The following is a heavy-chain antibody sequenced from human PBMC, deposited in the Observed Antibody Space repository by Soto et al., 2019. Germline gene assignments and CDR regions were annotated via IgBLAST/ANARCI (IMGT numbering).Heavy chain of an antibody. D-gene: IGHD3-3*01. J-gene: IGHJ5*01. Sequence: PSETLSLTCTVSGDSVTSTSYYWSWVRQSPGRGLEWLGYSYYNGDTNYNPSLKSRVTISVDTSKNQFSLKLTSLIAADTGVYYCAREGGVLRLSNWFDSWGQGIQVTVSS. V-gene: IGHV4-61*01. CDR3: AREGGVLRLSNWFDS. CDR2: SYYNGDT. CDR1: GDSVTSTSYY.